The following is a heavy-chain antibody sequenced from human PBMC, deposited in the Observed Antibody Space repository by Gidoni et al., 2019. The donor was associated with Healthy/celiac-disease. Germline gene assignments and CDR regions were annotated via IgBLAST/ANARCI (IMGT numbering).Heavy chain of an antibody. CDR2: INHSGST. D-gene: IGHD3-16*02. J-gene: IGHJ4*02. V-gene: IGHV4-34*01. Sequence: QVQLQQWGAGLLKPSETLSLTCAVYGGSFSGYYWSWIRQPPGKGLEWIGEINHSGSTNSNPSLKSRVTISVDTSKNQFSLKLSSVTAADTAVYYCARALGKYYDYVWGSYRPQGYFDYWGQGTLVTVSS. CDR3: ARALGKYYDYVWGSYRPQGYFDY. CDR1: GGSFSGYY.